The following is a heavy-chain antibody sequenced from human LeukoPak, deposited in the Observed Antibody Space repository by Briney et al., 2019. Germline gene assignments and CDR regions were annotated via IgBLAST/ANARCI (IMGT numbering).Heavy chain of an antibody. CDR1: GGSISGSSYY. Sequence: PSETLSLTCTVSGGSISGSSYYWGWIRQPPGKGLEWIGSIYYSGSTYYNPSLKSRVTISVDTSKNQFSLKLSSVTAADTAVYYCVGLIGSLMGGFDYRGQGTLVTVSS. CDR2: IYYSGST. D-gene: IGHD3-16*01. CDR3: VGLIGSLMGGFDY. V-gene: IGHV4-39*01. J-gene: IGHJ4*02.